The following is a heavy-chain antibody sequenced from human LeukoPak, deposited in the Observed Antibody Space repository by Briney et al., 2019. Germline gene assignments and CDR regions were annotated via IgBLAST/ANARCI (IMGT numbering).Heavy chain of an antibody. CDR3: ARSIVGVRKRNDY. D-gene: IGHD1-26*01. Sequence: ASVKVSRKASGYTFTSYDIIWVRQASGQGLEWMGCMNPNSGHTGYAQKFQGRVTMTRTTSISTAYMELTSPTSEDSAVYYCARSIVGVRKRNDYWGQGTLVTVSS. J-gene: IGHJ4*02. CDR2: MNPNSGHT. CDR1: GYTFTSYD. V-gene: IGHV1-8*01.